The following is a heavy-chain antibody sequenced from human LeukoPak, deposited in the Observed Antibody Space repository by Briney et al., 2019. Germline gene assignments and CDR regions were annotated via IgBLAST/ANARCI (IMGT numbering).Heavy chain of an antibody. CDR1: CGSLCSLF. J-gene: IGHJ4*02. D-gene: IGHD1-7*01. Sequence: SETLYLTCTVSCGSLCSLFWSWIRPHAGEGPEWVGRNYISGNTQYNPSLTSRVTMSLDTSKNQFSQKLNSVTAADTAIYYCARDQSPNWNYDVFDYWGQGTLVTVSS. V-gene: IGHV4-4*07. CDR3: ARDQSPNWNYDVFDY. CDR2: NYISGNT.